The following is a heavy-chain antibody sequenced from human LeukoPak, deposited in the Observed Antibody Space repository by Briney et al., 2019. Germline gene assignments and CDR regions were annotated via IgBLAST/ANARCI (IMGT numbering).Heavy chain of an antibody. Sequence: SETLSLTCAVSGYSISSSNWWGWIRQPPGKGLEWIGYIYYSGSTYYNPSLKSRVTMSVDTSKNQFSLKLSSVTAVDMAVYYCARRRGAARHGGFDYWGQGTLVTVSS. D-gene: IGHD6-6*01. CDR3: ARRRGAARHGGFDY. V-gene: IGHV4-28*01. CDR1: GYSISSSNW. J-gene: IGHJ4*02. CDR2: IYYSGST.